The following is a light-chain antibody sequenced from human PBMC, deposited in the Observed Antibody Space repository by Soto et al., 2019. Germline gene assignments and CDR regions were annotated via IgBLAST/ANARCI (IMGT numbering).Light chain of an antibody. CDR3: QQYNNWPRAT. J-gene: IGKJ4*01. V-gene: IGKV3-15*01. CDR2: RTS. CDR1: QRISST. Sequence: EIVMTQSPATLSVSPGERATLSVRARQRISSTAAWYQQKPGQAPRLLMFRTSSRATGFPARFSGSGSGTEFNLTISSLQSEDFGVYYCQQYNNWPRATFGGGTKVDIK.